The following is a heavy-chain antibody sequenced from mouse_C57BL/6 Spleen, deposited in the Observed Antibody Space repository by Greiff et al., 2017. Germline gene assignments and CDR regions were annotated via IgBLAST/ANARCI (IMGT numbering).Heavy chain of an antibody. CDR1: GYSFTDYN. Sequence: VQLKESGPELVKPGASVKISCKASGYSFTDYNMNWVKQSNGKSLEWIGVINPNYGTTSYNQKFKGKATLTVDQSSSTAYMQLNSLTSEDSAVYYCASLSAIGGNYDWYFDVWGTGTTVTVSS. CDR2: INPNYGTT. J-gene: IGHJ1*03. D-gene: IGHD2-1*01. CDR3: ASLSAIGGNYDWYFDV. V-gene: IGHV1-39*01.